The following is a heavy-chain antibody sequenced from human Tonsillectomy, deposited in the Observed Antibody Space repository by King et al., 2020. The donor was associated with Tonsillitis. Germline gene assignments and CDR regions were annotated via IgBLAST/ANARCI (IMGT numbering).Heavy chain of an antibody. CDR1: GFTFGDYY. CDR2: ISRSSSYT. Sequence: VQLVESGGGLVKPGESLRLSCAASGFTFGDYYLSWIRQAPGKGLEWVSYISRSSSYTNYADSVKGRFTISRDNAQNSLYLQMNSLRAEDTAVYYCARSGECGTSCYLGEAAGAYYAMDVWGQGTTVTVSS. J-gene: IGHJ6*02. V-gene: IGHV3-11*06. D-gene: IGHD2-2*01. CDR3: ARSGECGTSCYLGEAAGAYYAMDV.